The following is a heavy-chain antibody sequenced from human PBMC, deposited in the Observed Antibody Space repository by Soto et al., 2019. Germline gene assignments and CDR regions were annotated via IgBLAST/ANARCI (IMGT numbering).Heavy chain of an antibody. CDR2: ISAYNGNT. V-gene: IGHV1-18*01. CDR1: GYTFTSYG. Sequence: ASVKVSCKASGYTFTSYGISWVRQAPGQRLEWMGWISAYNGNTNYAQKLQGRVTMTTDTSTSTAYMELRSLRSDDTAVYYCARPSNQYCSGGSCYQGGWFDPWGQGTLVTVSS. D-gene: IGHD2-15*01. CDR3: ARPSNQYCSGGSCYQGGWFDP. J-gene: IGHJ5*02.